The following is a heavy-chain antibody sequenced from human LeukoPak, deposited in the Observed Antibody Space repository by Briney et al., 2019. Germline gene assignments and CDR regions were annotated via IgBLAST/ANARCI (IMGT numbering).Heavy chain of an antibody. V-gene: IGHV1-24*01. J-gene: IGHJ3*02. CDR2: FDPEDGET. Sequence: GASVKVSCKVSGYTLTELSMHWVRQAPGKGLEWMGGFDPEDGETIYAQKFQGRVTMTEDTSTDTAYMELSSLRSEDTAVYYCATGPKTYYYDSSATFDIWGQGTMVTVSS. CDR1: GYTLTELS. CDR3: ATGPKTYYYDSSATFDI. D-gene: IGHD3-22*01.